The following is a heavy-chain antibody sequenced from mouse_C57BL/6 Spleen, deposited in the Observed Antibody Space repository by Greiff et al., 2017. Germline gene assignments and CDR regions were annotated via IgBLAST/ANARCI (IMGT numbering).Heavy chain of an antibody. D-gene: IGHD1-1*01. V-gene: IGHV1-55*01. CDR3: ARDYYGSSGYCDV. J-gene: IGHJ1*03. CDR2: IYPGSGST. CDR1: GYTFTSYW. Sequence: QVQLKEPGAELVKPGASVKMSCKASGYTFTSYWITWVKQRPGQGLEWIGDIYPGSGSTNYNEKFKSKATLTVDTSSSTAYMQLSSLTSEDSAVYYCARDYYGSSGYCDVWGTGTTVTVSS.